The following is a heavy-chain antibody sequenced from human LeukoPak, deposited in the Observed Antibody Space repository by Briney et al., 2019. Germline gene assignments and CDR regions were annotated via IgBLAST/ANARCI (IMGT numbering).Heavy chain of an antibody. Sequence: GGSLRLSCAASGFTFSSYWMSWVRQAPGKGLEWVANIKQDGSEKYYVVSVKGRFTISRDNAKNSLYLQMNSLRAEDTAVYYCARMGKVRGVIHFDYWGQGTLVTVSS. V-gene: IGHV3-7*01. CDR1: GFTFSSYW. CDR2: IKQDGSEK. D-gene: IGHD3-10*01. J-gene: IGHJ4*02. CDR3: ARMGKVRGVIHFDY.